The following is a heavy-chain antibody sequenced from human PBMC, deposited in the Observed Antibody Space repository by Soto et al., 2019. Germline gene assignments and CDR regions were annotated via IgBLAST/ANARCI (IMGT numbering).Heavy chain of an antibody. CDR2: INAGNGNT. Sequence: GASVKVSCKASGYTFTSYAMHWVRQAPGQRLEWMGWINAGNGNTKYSQKFQGRVTITRDTSASTAYMELSSLRSEDAAVYYCARPQQLMGLDAFDIWGQGTMVTVSS. CDR1: GYTFTSYA. J-gene: IGHJ3*02. V-gene: IGHV1-3*01. CDR3: ARPQQLMGLDAFDI. D-gene: IGHD6-13*01.